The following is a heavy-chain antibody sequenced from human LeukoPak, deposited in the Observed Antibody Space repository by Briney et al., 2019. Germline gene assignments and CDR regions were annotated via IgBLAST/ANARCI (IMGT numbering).Heavy chain of an antibody. CDR3: AKENRGMITFGGVIVPNFDY. J-gene: IGHJ4*02. CDR2: IKPDGNDK. V-gene: IGHV3-7*03. D-gene: IGHD3-16*02. Sequence: GGSLRLSCVASGFTFSIHWMTWVRQAPGKGLEWVATIKPDGNDKFFVDSVKGRFTISRDNAKTSLFLQMNSLRAEDTAIYYCAKENRGMITFGGVIVPNFDYWGQGTLVTVSS. CDR1: GFTFSIHW.